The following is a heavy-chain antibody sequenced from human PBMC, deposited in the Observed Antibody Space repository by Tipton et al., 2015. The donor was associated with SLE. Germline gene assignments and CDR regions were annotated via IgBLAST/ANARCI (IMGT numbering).Heavy chain of an antibody. V-gene: IGHV3-30*04. CDR2: ISYDGSNK. CDR3: ARDNTAMAYWYFDL. CDR1: GFTFSSYA. D-gene: IGHD5-18*01. J-gene: IGHJ2*01. Sequence: SLRLSCAASGFTFSSYAMHWVRQAPGKGLEWVAVISYDGSNKYYADSVKGRFTISRDNSKNTLYLQMNSLRAEDTAVYYCARDNTAMAYWYFDLWGRGILVTVS.